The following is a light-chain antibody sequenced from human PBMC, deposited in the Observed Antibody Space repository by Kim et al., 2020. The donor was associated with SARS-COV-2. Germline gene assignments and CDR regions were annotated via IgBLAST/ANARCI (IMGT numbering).Light chain of an antibody. Sequence: TVSLSPRERAPLSCRASQSFSSHLAWYQQKPGQAPRLLIYDASNRATGIPARFSGSGSGTDFTLTISSLEPEDFAVYYCQHNKTFGQGTKVDIK. J-gene: IGKJ1*01. V-gene: IGKV3-11*01. CDR1: QSFSSH. CDR3: QHNKT. CDR2: DAS.